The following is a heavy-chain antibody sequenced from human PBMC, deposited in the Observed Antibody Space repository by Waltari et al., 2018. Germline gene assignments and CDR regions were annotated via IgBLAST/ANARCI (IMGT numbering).Heavy chain of an antibody. J-gene: IGHJ4*02. V-gene: IGHV3-15*01. CDR2: IKSKSIQEPA. CDR3: STHGLGL. D-gene: IGHD3-10*01. CDR1: GFSFSGTW. Sequence: EARPVESGGGLVKPGGSLRLCCAVSGFSFSGTWMAWVRQAPGKGLEYVGRIKSKSIQEPADSSAPVKGRFTISRDDSKNILFLQMNSLEMEDTATCYCSTHGLGLCGQGTLVTVTS.